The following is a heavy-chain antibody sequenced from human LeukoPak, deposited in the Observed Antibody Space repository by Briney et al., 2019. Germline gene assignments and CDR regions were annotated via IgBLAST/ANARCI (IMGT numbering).Heavy chain of an antibody. J-gene: IGHJ3*02. Sequence: GESLKISCKGSGYSFTSYWIGWVRQMPGKGLEWMGIIYPGDSDTRYSPSFQGQVTISADKSISTAYLQWSSLKASDTAMYYCARGRIAVAGTGAFDIWGQGTMVTVSS. D-gene: IGHD6-19*01. CDR3: ARGRIAVAGTGAFDI. CDR2: IYPGDSDT. CDR1: GYSFTSYW. V-gene: IGHV5-51*01.